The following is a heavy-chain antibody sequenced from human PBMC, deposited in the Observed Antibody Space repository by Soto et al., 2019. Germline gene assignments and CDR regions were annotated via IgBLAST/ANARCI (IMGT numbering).Heavy chain of an antibody. V-gene: IGHV3-7*01. Sequence: GGSLRLSCAASGFTFSSYWMTWVRQAPGKGLEWVANIKEDGGEKNYLDSVKGRFTISRDNAKNSLYLQMNSLRAEDTAVYYCARSRSFFDYWGQGTLVTVSS. CDR1: GFTFSSYW. CDR2: IKEDGGEK. J-gene: IGHJ4*02. CDR3: ARSRSFFDY.